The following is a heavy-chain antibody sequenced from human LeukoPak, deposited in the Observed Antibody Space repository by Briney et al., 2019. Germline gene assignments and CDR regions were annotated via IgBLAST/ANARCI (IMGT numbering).Heavy chain of an antibody. CDR3: ARAFSDGYNAVGFDP. J-gene: IGHJ5*02. CDR1: GYTFTGYY. CDR2: INPNSGGT. D-gene: IGHD5-24*01. Sequence: ASVKVSCKASGYTFTGYYMHWVRQAPGQGLEWMGWINPNSGGTNYAQKFQGRVTMTRDTSISTAYMELSRLRSDDTAVYYCARAFSDGYNAVGFDPWGQGTLVTVSS. V-gene: IGHV1-2*02.